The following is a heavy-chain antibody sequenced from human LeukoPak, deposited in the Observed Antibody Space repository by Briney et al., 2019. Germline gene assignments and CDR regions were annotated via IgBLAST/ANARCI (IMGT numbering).Heavy chain of an antibody. J-gene: IGHJ5*02. CDR2: ISSSSSYI. CDR1: GFTFSSYS. Sequence: GGSLRLSCAASGFTFSSYSMNWVRQAPGKGLEWVSSISSSSSYIYYADSVKGRFTISRDNAKNSLYLQMNSLRAEDTAVYYCARDRSSGWFDHWGQGTLVTVSS. D-gene: IGHD3-22*01. V-gene: IGHV3-21*01. CDR3: ARDRSSGWFDH.